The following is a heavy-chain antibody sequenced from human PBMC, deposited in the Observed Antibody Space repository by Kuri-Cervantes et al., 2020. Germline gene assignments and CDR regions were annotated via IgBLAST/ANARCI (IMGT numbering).Heavy chain of an antibody. D-gene: IGHD6-19*01. J-gene: IGHJ6*02. CDR1: GFTVSSNY. Sequence: GESLKISCAASGFTVSSNYMSWVRQAPGKGLEWVSVIYSGGSTYYADSVKGRFTISRDNSKNTLYLQMSSPRAEDTAVYYCARDYSSGWYGMDVWGQGTTVTVSS. V-gene: IGHV3-66*01. CDR3: ARDYSSGWYGMDV. CDR2: IYSGGST.